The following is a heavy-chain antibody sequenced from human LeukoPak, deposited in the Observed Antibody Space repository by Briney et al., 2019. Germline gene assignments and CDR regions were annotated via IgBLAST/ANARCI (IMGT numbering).Heavy chain of an antibody. Sequence: GASVKVSCKASGYTFADYYMNWVRQAPGQGLEWMGWINPDNGGTNYAQKLQGRVIMTRDTSITTVYMELSGLRSDDTAIYYCARGDYYGSPKTVAAWGQGTLVTVSS. CDR1: GYTFADYY. CDR3: ARGDYYGSPKTVAA. V-gene: IGHV1-2*02. J-gene: IGHJ5*02. D-gene: IGHD3-10*01. CDR2: INPDNGGT.